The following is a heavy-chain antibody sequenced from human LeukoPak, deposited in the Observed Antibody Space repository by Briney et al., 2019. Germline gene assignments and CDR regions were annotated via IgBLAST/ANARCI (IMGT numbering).Heavy chain of an antibody. CDR1: GFSFSSYW. CDR3: ARGGSGYSYGKIDS. V-gene: IGHV3-7*01. CDR2: IKQDGSET. J-gene: IGHJ4*02. D-gene: IGHD5-18*01. Sequence: PGGSLRLSCAASGFSFSSYWMNWVRQAPGKGLEWVANIKQDGSETYCVDSVKGRFTISRDNAKNSLYLQMNSLRDEDTAVYYCARGGSGYSYGKIDSWGQGILVTVSS.